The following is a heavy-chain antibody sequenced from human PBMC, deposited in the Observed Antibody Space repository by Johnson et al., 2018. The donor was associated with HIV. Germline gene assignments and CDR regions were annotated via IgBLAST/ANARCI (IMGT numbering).Heavy chain of an antibody. CDR3: ARDAPNFFDSSGVRDDAFDI. J-gene: IGHJ3*02. D-gene: IGHD3-22*01. CDR1: GFTFSSYS. Sequence: EVQLVESGGGLVQPGRSLRLSCAASGFTFSSYSMHWVRQAPGKGLEWVSVIYSDGSTYYADSVQGRFTLSRDNSQNTLYLQMNSLRAEDTAVYFCARDAPNFFDSSGVRDDAFDIWGPGTMVTVSS. V-gene: IGHV3-66*01. CDR2: IYSDGST.